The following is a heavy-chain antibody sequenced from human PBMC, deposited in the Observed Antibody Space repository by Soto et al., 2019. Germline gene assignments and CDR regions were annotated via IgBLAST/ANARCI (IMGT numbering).Heavy chain of an antibody. CDR1: GFTFSSYA. J-gene: IGHJ6*02. CDR3: ERDLWEVHVYYYGMDV. Sequence: GGSLRLSCAASGFTFSSYAMHWVRQAPGKGLEWVAVISYDGSNKYYADSVKGRFTISRDNSKNTLYLQMNSLRAEDTAVYYCERDLWEVHVYYYGMDVWGQGTTVTVSS. CDR2: ISYDGSNK. V-gene: IGHV3-30-3*01. D-gene: IGHD1-26*01.